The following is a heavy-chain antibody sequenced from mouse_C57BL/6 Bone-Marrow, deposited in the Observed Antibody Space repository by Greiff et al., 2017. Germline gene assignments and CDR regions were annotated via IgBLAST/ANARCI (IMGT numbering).Heavy chain of an antibody. D-gene: IGHD1-1*01. V-gene: IGHV1-81*01. J-gene: IGHJ4*01. Sequence: HVQLQESGAELARPGASVKLSCKASGYTFTSYGISWVKQRTGQGLEWIGEIYPRSGNTYYNEKFKGKATLTADKSSSTAYMELRSLTSEDSAVYFCARRAYYGSSYGAMDYWGQGTSVTVSS. CDR1: GYTFTSYG. CDR2: IYPRSGNT. CDR3: ARRAYYGSSYGAMDY.